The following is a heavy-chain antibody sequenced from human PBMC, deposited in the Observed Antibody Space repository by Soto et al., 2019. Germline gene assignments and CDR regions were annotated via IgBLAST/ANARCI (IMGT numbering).Heavy chain of an antibody. D-gene: IGHD3-16*01. Sequence: VQLVESGGGLVKPGGSLRLSCAASGFTFSDYYMSWIRQAPGKGLEWVSAISGSGGSTYYADSVKGRFTISRDNSKNTLYLQMNSLRAEDTAVYYCAKPGLGDYEKRGRGYWGQGTLVTVSS. J-gene: IGHJ4*02. V-gene: IGHV3-23*04. CDR2: ISGSGGST. CDR1: GFTFSDYY. CDR3: AKPGLGDYEKRGRGY.